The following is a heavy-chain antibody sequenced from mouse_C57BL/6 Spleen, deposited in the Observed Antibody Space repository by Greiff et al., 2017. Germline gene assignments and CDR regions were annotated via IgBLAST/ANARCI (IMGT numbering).Heavy chain of an antibody. J-gene: IGHJ3*01. CDR1: GYAFSSSW. CDR2: IYPGDGDT. D-gene: IGHD3-2*02. V-gene: IGHV1-82*01. Sequence: VKLLESGPELVKPGASVKISCKASGYAFSSSWMNWVKQRPGKGLEWIGRIYPGDGDTNYNGKFKGKATLTADKSSSTAYMQLSSLTSEDSAVYFCALAQAPFAYWGQGTLVTVSA. CDR3: ALAQAPFAY.